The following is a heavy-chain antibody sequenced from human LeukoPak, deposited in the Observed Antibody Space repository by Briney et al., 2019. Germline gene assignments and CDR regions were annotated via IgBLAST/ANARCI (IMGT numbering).Heavy chain of an antibody. V-gene: IGHV3-7*01. Sequence: GGSLRLSCAASGFTFSSYWMSWVRQAPGEGLEWVANIKQDGSEKYYVDSVKGRFTISRDNAKNSLYLQMNSLRAEDTAVYYCARDQGWSTSCYDYWGQGTLVTVSS. D-gene: IGHD2-2*01. J-gene: IGHJ4*02. CDR1: GFTFSSYW. CDR2: IKQDGSEK. CDR3: ARDQGWSTSCYDY.